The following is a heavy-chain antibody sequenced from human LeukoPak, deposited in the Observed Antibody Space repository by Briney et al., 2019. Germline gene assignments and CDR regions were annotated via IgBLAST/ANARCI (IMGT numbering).Heavy chain of an antibody. Sequence: GGSLRLSCAASGFTFSGSAMHWVRQASGKGLEWVGRIRSKANSYATAYAASVKGRFTISRDDSKNTAYLQMNSLKIEDTAVYYCTRRGSGVDYWGQGTLVTVSS. V-gene: IGHV3-73*01. D-gene: IGHD6-19*01. CDR3: TRRGSGVDY. J-gene: IGHJ4*02. CDR1: GFTFSGSA. CDR2: IRSKANSYAT.